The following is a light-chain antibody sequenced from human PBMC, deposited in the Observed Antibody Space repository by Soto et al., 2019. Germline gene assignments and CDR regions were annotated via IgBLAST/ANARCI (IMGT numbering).Light chain of an antibody. CDR3: QQSYSTPYS. CDR2: DAS. V-gene: IGKV3-11*01. Sequence: EIVLTQSPDTLSLSPGDRATLSCRASQSIGSYLAWYQQKPGQAPRLLIYDASNRATGIPARFSGGGSGTDFTLTISSLEPEDFATYYCQQSYSTPYSFGPGTKVDIK. CDR1: QSIGSY. J-gene: IGKJ3*01.